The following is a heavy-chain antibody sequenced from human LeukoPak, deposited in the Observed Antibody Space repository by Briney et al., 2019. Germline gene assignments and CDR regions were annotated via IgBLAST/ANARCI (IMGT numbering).Heavy chain of an antibody. CDR2: INNDGSST. CDR1: GFTFSSHW. Sequence: GGSLRLSCAVSGFTFSSHWMFWVRQVPGKGLEWVSQINNDGSSTTYADSVKGRFTISRDNAKNTLFLQMNSLRAEDTAVYYCTTDWVHYYDSSGYYYDFDYWGQGTLVTVSS. V-gene: IGHV3-74*03. CDR3: TTDWVHYYDSSGYYYDFDY. D-gene: IGHD3-22*01. J-gene: IGHJ4*02.